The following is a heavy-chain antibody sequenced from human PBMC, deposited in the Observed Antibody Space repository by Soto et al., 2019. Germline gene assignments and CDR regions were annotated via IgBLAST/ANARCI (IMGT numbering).Heavy chain of an antibody. D-gene: IGHD4-17*01. CDR2: ISYDGSNK. Sequence: QVQLVESGGGVVQPGRSLRLSCAASGFTFSSYAMHWVRQAPGKGLEWVAVISYDGSNKYYADSVKGRFTISRDNSKNTLYLQMNSRRAADTAVYYCARGGRDYGDDTYWYFDLWGRGTLVTVSS. J-gene: IGHJ2*01. CDR1: GFTFSSYA. CDR3: ARGGRDYGDDTYWYFDL. V-gene: IGHV3-30-3*01.